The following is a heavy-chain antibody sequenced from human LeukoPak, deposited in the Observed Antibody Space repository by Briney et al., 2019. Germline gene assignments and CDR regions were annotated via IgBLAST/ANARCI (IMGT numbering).Heavy chain of an antibody. Sequence: PSETLSLTCTVSGGSISSGDYYWSWIRQPPGKGLEWIGYIYYSGSTYYNPSLKSRVTISVDTSKNQFSLKLSSVTAADTAVYYCARAPLITMIVVAMDVWGQGTTVTVSS. J-gene: IGHJ6*02. CDR1: GGSISSGDYY. V-gene: IGHV4-30-4*01. CDR2: IYYSGST. CDR3: ARAPLITMIVVAMDV. D-gene: IGHD3-22*01.